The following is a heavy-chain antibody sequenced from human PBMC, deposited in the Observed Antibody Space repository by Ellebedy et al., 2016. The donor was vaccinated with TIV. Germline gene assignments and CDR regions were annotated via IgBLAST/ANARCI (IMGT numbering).Heavy chain of an antibody. Sequence: GESLKISXKGSGYSFTSYWIGWVRQMPGKGLEWMGIIYPGDSDTRYSPSFQGQVTISADKSISTAYLQWSSLKASDTAMYYCARSDYYGSGSYEHFPWDYWGQGTLVTVSS. CDR2: IYPGDSDT. CDR1: GYSFTSYW. D-gene: IGHD3-10*01. V-gene: IGHV5-51*01. CDR3: ARSDYYGSGSYEHFPWDY. J-gene: IGHJ4*02.